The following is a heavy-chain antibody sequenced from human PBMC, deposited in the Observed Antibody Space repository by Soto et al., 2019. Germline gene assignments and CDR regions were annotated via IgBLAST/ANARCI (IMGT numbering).Heavy chain of an antibody. J-gene: IGHJ5*02. V-gene: IGHV5-10-1*01. CDR2: IDPSDSYT. D-gene: IGHD2-2*01. CDR3: ARELVVPAAITWFDP. CDR1: GYSFTIYW. Sequence: GESLKISCKGSGYSFTIYWISWVRQMPGKGLEWMGRIDPSDSYTNYSPSFQGHVTISADKSISTAYLQWSSLKASDTAMYYCARELVVPAAITWFDPWGQGTLVTVSS.